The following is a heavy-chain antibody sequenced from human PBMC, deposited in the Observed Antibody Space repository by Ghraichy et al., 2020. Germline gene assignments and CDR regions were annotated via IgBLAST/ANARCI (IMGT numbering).Heavy chain of an antibody. D-gene: IGHD3-16*01. CDR3: TTDPPSYGESGY. J-gene: IGHJ4*02. Sequence: ETLSLTCAASGFTFSNAWMSWVRQAPGKGLEWVGRIKSKTDGGTTDYAAPVKGRFTISRDDSKNTLYLQMNSLKTEDTAVYYCTTDPPSYGESGYWGQGTLVTVSS. CDR2: IKSKTDGGTT. CDR1: GFTFSNAW. V-gene: IGHV3-15*01.